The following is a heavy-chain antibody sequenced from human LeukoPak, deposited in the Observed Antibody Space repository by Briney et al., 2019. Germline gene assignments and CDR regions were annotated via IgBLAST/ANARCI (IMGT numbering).Heavy chain of an antibody. CDR1: GFTFDDYA. CDR2: ISWNSGSI. CDR3: ARGQHRVTYSDDAFDI. D-gene: IGHD4-11*01. J-gene: IGHJ3*02. V-gene: IGHV3-9*01. Sequence: GGSLRLSCAASGFTFDDYAMHWVRHAPGKGLEWVSGISWNSGSICYADSVKGRFTISRDNAKNSLYLQMNNLKTEDTAVYYCARGQHRVTYSDDAFDIWGQGTMVTVSS.